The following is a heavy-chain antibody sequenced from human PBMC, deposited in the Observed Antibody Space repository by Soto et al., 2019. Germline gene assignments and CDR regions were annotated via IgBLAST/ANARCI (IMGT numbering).Heavy chain of an antibody. CDR3: AREPEGGGAFDI. CDR2: INTANGNK. D-gene: IGHD1-26*01. CDR1: GYTFTRNP. V-gene: IGHV1-3*04. Sequence: VQLVQSGAEVKRSGASLKVSCRASGYTFTRNPMHWVRQAPGQRLEWMGWINTANGNKKYSENFQGRVTITRDTSATTAYMELRSLRFEDTAVYYCAREPEGGGAFDIWGQGTMVTVSS. J-gene: IGHJ3*02.